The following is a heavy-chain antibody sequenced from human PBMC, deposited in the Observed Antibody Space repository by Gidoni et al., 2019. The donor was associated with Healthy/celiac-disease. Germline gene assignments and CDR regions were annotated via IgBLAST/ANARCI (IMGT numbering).Heavy chain of an antibody. CDR1: GGTFSSYA. CDR2: IIPIFGTA. Sequence: QVQLVQSGAEVKKPGSSVKVSCKASGGTFSSYAISWVRQAPGQGLEWMGGIIPIFGTANYAQKFQGRVTITADESTSTAYMELSSLRSEDTAVYYCASSLIDTAMVKAQGPNYYYYGMDVWGQGTTVTVSS. CDR3: ASSLIDTAMVKAQGPNYYYYGMDV. D-gene: IGHD5-18*01. V-gene: IGHV1-69*01. J-gene: IGHJ6*02.